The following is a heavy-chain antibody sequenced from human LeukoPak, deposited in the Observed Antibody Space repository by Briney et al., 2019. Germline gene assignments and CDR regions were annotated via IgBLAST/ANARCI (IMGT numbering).Heavy chain of an antibody. CDR3: ARVPDSTGWYLDY. J-gene: IGHJ4*02. CDR1: GFTVSSNY. D-gene: IGHD6-19*01. V-gene: IGHV3-53*01. CDR2: IYSGGTT. Sequence: GGSLRLSCAASGFTVSSNYTSWVRQAPGKGLEWVSIIYSGGTTYYTDSVKGRFTISRDNSKNTLYLQMNSLRAEDTAVYYCARVPDSTGWYLDYWGQGTLVTVSS.